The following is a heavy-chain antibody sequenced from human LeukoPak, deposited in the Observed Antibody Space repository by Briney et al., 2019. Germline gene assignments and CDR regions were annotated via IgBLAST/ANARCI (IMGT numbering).Heavy chain of an antibody. V-gene: IGHV1-69*05. CDR3: ARGDQFLYYYDSNPFDY. Sequence: SVKVSCKASGGTFGSYAISWVRQAPGQGLEWMGRIIPIFGTANYAQKFQGRVTITTDESTSTAYMELSSLRSEDTAVYYCARGDQFLYYYDSNPFDYWGQGTLVTVSS. D-gene: IGHD3-22*01. CDR2: IIPIFGTA. CDR1: GGTFGSYA. J-gene: IGHJ4*02.